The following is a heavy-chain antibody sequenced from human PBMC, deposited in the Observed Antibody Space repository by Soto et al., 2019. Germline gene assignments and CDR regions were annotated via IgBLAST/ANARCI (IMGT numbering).Heavy chain of an antibody. V-gene: IGHV4-59*08. D-gene: IGHD1-1*01. CDR2: ISYSGST. Sequence: SETLSLTCTVSGGSISGYHWSWIRQPPGKGLEWIGYISYSGSTSYNPSLKSRVTISLDTSKNQFSLKLSSMTAADAAVYYCARGIVHENWLDPWGQGTLVTVS. CDR3: ARGIVHENWLDP. CDR1: GGSISGYH. J-gene: IGHJ5*02.